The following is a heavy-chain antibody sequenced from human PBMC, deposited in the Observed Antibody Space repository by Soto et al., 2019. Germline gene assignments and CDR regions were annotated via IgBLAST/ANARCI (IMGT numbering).Heavy chain of an antibody. D-gene: IGHD3-22*01. J-gene: IGHJ6*02. CDR3: ARDDYDSSGYYYVPVYYYGMDV. Sequence: PGGSLRLSCAASGFTFSDYYMSWIRQAPGKGLEWVSYISSSSSYTNYADSVKGRFTISRDNAKNSLYLQMNSLRAEDTAVYYCARDDYDSSGYYYVPVYYYGMDVWGQGTTVTVSS. CDR1: GFTFSDYY. V-gene: IGHV3-11*06. CDR2: ISSSSSYT.